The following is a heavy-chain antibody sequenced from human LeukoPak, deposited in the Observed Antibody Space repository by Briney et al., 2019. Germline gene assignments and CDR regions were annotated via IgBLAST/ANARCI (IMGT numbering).Heavy chain of an antibody. D-gene: IGHD3-10*01. CDR3: AKDAFMVRGAYLYYYYYYMDV. Sequence: QPGGSLRLSCAASGFTFSSYAMHWVRQAPGKGLEYVSAISSNGGSTYYANSVKGRFTISRDNSKNTLYLQMGSLRAEDTAVYYCAKDAFMVRGAYLYYYYYYMDVWGKGTTVTISS. V-gene: IGHV3-64*01. J-gene: IGHJ6*03. CDR1: GFTFSSYA. CDR2: ISSNGGST.